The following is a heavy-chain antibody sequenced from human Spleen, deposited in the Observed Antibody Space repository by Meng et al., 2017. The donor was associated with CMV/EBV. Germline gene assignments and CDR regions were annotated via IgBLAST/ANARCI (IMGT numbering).Heavy chain of an antibody. D-gene: IGHD1-26*01. CDR3: ARGVGAAAFDI. CDR1: GYTFSGYY. V-gene: IGHV1-2*02. CDR2: INPKSGGT. Sequence: SCKASGYTFSGYYIHWVRQAPGQGLEWMGWINPKSGGTNYAEKFQGRVTMTRDTSIRTAYMEVSSLRSDDTVVYYCARGVGAAAFDIWGQGTMVTVSS. J-gene: IGHJ3*02.